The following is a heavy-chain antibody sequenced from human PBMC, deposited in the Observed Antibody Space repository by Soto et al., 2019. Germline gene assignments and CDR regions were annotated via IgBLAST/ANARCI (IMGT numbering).Heavy chain of an antibody. Sequence: QVQLQESGPGLVKPSQTLSLTCTVSGGSISSGGYYWSLIRQHPGKGLEWIGYIYYSGSTYYNPSLKSRVTISVDTSKNQFSLKLSSVTAADTAVYYCAFSSSRRGGLVDYWGQGTLVTVSS. CDR2: IYYSGST. D-gene: IGHD6-6*01. J-gene: IGHJ4*02. CDR3: AFSSSRRGGLVDY. CDR1: GGSISSGGYY. V-gene: IGHV4-31*03.